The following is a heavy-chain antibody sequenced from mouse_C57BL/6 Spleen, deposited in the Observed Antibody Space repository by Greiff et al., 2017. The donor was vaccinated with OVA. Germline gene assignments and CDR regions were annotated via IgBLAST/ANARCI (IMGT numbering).Heavy chain of an antibody. CDR1: GYSITSGYY. Sequence: EVQLKESGPGLVKPSQSLSLTCSVTGYSITSGYYWNWIRQFPGNKLEWMGYISYDGSNHYNPSLKNRISITRDTSKNQFFLKLNSVTTEDTATYYCARDRVTTLVAHYFDYWGQGTTLTVSS. CDR2: ISYDGSN. V-gene: IGHV3-6*01. D-gene: IGHD1-1*01. CDR3: ARDRVTTLVAHYFDY. J-gene: IGHJ2*01.